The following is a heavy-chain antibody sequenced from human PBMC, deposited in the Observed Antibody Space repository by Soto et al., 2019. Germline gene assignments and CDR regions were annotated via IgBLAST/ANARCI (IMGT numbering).Heavy chain of an antibody. V-gene: IGHV3-30*03. CDR1: GFTFSSYG. CDR2: ISYDGSNK. Sequence: GGSLRLSCVVSGFTFSSYGMHWVRQAPGKGLEWVAVISYDGSNKYYVDSVRGRLTISRDNSKNTLYLQMNSLRAEDTAVYYCARDSAASNGCPPDYWGQGTLVTVSA. CDR3: ARDSAASNGCPPDY. J-gene: IGHJ4*02. D-gene: IGHD2-8*01.